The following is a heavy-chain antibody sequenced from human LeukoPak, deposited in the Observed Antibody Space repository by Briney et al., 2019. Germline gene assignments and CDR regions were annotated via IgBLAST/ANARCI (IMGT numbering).Heavy chain of an antibody. CDR3: ARSGATTTYFDY. D-gene: IGHD1-26*01. J-gene: IGHJ4*02. CDR2: VNPNSGGT. Sequence: ASVKVSCKASGYTFTGYYMHWVRQAPGQGLEWMGWVNPNSGGTNYAQKFQGRVTMTRDTSISTAYMELSRLRSDDTAVYYCARSGATTTYFDYWGQGTLVTVSS. CDR1: GYTFTGYY. V-gene: IGHV1-2*02.